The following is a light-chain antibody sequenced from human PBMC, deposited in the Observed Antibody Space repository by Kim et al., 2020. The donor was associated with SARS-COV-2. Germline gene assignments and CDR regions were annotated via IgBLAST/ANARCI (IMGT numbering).Light chain of an antibody. J-gene: IGKJ2*01. Sequence: DIQMTQSPSTLSASVGDRVTITCRASQTIDTWLTWYQQKLGKAPKLLIYRASTLESGVPSRFSGSGSGTEFTLTISSLQPDDFATYYCQQYYSLYTFGQGTKLEI. V-gene: IGKV1-5*03. CDR1: QTIDTW. CDR3: QQYYSLYT. CDR2: RAS.